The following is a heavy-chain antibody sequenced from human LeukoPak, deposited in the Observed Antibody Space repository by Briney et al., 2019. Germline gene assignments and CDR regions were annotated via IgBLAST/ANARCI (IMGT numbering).Heavy chain of an antibody. CDR1: GFTFSNAW. CDR2: IKSKTNGGTT. CDR3: ARGYCTGGSCYLGDF. V-gene: IGHV3-15*01. J-gene: IGHJ4*02. D-gene: IGHD2-15*01. Sequence: AGGSLRLSCAASGFTFSNAWMSWVRQAPGKGLEWVGRIKSKTNGGTTDYAAPVKGRFTISRDDSKNTLYLQMNSLKTEDTAVYYCARGYCTGGSCYLGDFWGQGTLVTVSS.